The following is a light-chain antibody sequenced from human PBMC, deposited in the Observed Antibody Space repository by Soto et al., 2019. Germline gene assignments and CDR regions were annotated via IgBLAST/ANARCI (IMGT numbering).Light chain of an antibody. Sequence: EIVVTQSPLTLPVTPGETASISCRSSQSLLHSNGYNYLDWYLQKPGQSPQLLIHLGSNRASGVPDRFRCSGSGSDSTLTLSSVQAEDVGVCYCVRALRSPPWTFGQGTKVEIK. CDR1: QSLLHSNGYNY. CDR3: VRALRSPPWT. V-gene: IGKV2-28*01. CDR2: LGS. J-gene: IGKJ1*01.